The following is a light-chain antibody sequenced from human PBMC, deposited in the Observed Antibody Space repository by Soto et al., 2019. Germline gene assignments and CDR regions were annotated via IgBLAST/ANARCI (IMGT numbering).Light chain of an antibody. Sequence: EIVMTQSPATLSVSPGERATLSCRASQSVSSNFDWYQQKPGQPPRLLIYGASTRATGIPDRFNGSGSGTEFTLTISSLQSEDFAVYYCQQFNNRPYTFGQGTKLEIQ. J-gene: IGKJ2*01. CDR2: GAS. CDR3: QQFNNRPYT. CDR1: QSVSSN. V-gene: IGKV3-15*01.